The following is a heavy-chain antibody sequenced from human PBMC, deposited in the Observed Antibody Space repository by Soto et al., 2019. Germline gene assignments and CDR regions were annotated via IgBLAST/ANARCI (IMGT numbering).Heavy chain of an antibody. J-gene: IGHJ4*02. D-gene: IGHD6-19*01. Sequence: QVQLQESGPGLVKPSGTLSLTCAVSGDSVSSNNYWCWVRQPPGKGLEWIGEIYHTGTTTYNPSLKTLVTISVDKSNNLFSLNLSSVTAADTAVYYCARGGGLYAVHSWCPGTLVTVSS. CDR2: IYHTGTT. V-gene: IGHV4-4*02. CDR3: ARGGGLYAVHS. CDR1: GDSVSSNNY.